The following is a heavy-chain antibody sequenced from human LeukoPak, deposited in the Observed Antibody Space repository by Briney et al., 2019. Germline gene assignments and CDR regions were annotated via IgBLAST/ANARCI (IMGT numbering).Heavy chain of an antibody. J-gene: IGHJ3*02. Sequence: SETLSLTCAVSGGSISSSNWWNWVRQPPGKGLEWIGQIYHSGSTNYNPSLKTRVTISVDKSKSQFSLNLTSVTAADTAVYYCAGEDYFDSSGYASWRFDIWGQGTMVTVSS. CDR1: GGSISSSNW. D-gene: IGHD3-22*01. CDR2: IYHSGST. CDR3: AGEDYFDSSGYASWRFDI. V-gene: IGHV4-4*02.